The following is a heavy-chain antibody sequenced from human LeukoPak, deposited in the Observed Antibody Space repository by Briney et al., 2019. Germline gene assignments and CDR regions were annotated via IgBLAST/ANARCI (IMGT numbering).Heavy chain of an antibody. Sequence: PSETLSLTRTVSGDSISGSNYYWGWIRQPPGKGLEWIGSIYHSGNTYYNPSLKSRVTISVDTSKNNFSLKLSSVTAADTAVYYCARSWYNGNYHGAFNMWDEGTMVTVTS. CDR2: IYHSGNT. V-gene: IGHV4-39*07. CDR3: ARSWYNGNYHGAFNM. D-gene: IGHD1-26*01. CDR1: GDSISGSNYY. J-gene: IGHJ3*02.